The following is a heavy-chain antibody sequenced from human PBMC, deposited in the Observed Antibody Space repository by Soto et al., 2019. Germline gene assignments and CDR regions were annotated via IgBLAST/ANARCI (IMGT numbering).Heavy chain of an antibody. CDR2: IFYAGNT. CDR3: ARQAAAPGIDLWFDP. Sequence: QLQLQETGPGLVKPSETLSLTCNVSGGSISSSRSYWAWFRQPPGKELEWIANIFYAGNTYYNPSLKSRVTVSVDTSTSQFSLKLDSVTAADTAVYYCARQAAAPGIDLWFDPWGQGTLVTVSS. D-gene: IGHD6-13*01. J-gene: IGHJ5*02. V-gene: IGHV4-39*01. CDR1: GGSISSSRSY.